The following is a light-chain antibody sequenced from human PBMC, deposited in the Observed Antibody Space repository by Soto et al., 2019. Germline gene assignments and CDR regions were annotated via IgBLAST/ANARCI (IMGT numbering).Light chain of an antibody. Sequence: QSMLMQPPSTSVTPGQIVTISRSGSSFNIGGSTVNWYQQFPETAPKLLIYATSQRPSGIPDRFSASKSGTSASLVISGLQSEDEADYYCAAWEDRLNGGVFGTGTKVTXL. CDR1: SFNIGGST. V-gene: IGLV1-44*01. J-gene: IGLJ1*01. CDR2: ATS. CDR3: AAWEDRLNGGV.